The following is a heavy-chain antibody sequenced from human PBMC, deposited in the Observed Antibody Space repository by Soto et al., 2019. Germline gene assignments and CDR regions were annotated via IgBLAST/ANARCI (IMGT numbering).Heavy chain of an antibody. V-gene: IGHV2-5*01. CDR2: IYWNDDK. D-gene: IGHD3-3*01. CDR3: AHMSFANDAFDV. CDR1: GFSLSTSGVG. Sequence: QITLKESGPTLVKPTQTLTLTCTFSGFSLSTSGVGVGWIRQPPGKALEWLALIYWNDDKHYSPSLKSRLTIAQDPSKNQVVLTMTNMDPVDTETYYWAHMSFANDAFDVWGQGTMLTVSS. J-gene: IGHJ3*01.